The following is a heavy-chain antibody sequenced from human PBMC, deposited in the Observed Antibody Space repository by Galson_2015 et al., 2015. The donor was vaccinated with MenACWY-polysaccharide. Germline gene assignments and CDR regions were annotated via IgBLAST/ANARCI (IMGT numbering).Heavy chain of an antibody. D-gene: IGHD1-26*01. Sequence: SLRLSCAASEFTFSSYWMHWVRQAPGQGLVWVSRANSDGSSTSYADSMKGRFTISRDNSKNTLYLQMHSLRAEDTAVYYCAKHFGSYLYGMDVWGQGTTVTVSS. CDR2: ANSDGSST. J-gene: IGHJ6*02. CDR1: EFTFSSYW. CDR3: AKHFGSYLYGMDV. V-gene: IGHV3-74*01.